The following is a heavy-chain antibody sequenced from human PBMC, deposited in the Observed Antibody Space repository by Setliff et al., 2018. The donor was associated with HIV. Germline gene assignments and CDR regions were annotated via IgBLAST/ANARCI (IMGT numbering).Heavy chain of an antibody. V-gene: IGHV4-34*01. J-gene: IGHJ6*03. Sequence: SETLSLTCAVYGGSFSGYYWTWIRQPPGKGLEWIGEINHSGTTNHNPSLKSRVAMSVDMSKYQFSLKLTSVTAADTAVYYCARGVVVVPAAREHYYYMDVWGEGTTVTVSS. CDR3: ARGVVVVPAAREHYYYMDV. CDR2: INHSGTT. CDR1: GGSFSGYY. D-gene: IGHD2-2*01.